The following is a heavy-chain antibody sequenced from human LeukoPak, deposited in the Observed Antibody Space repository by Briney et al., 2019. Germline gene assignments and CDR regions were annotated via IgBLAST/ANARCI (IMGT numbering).Heavy chain of an antibody. CDR3: ARVASDCSSTSCLGPNFDY. J-gene: IGHJ4*02. V-gene: IGHV1-18*01. Sequence: ASVKVSCKASGYTFTSYGISWVRQAPGQGLEWIGWISAYNGNTNYAQKLQGRVTMTTDTSTSTAYIELRSLRSDDTAVYYCARVASDCSSTSCLGPNFDYWGQGTLVTVSS. D-gene: IGHD2-2*01. CDR2: ISAYNGNT. CDR1: GYTFTSYG.